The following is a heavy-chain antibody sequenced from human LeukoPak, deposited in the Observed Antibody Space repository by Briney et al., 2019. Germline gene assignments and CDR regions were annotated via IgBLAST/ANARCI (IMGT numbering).Heavy chain of an antibody. CDR1: GFTFSSYG. V-gene: IGHV3-30*02. CDR2: IRYDGTDK. Sequence: GGSLRLSCAASGFTFSSYGMHWVRQAPGKGLEWVAFIRYDGTDKYYADSLKGRFTISRDNSKNTLYLHMNSLGAEDTAVYYCARDTSGRRGGDAFDIWGQGTMVTVSS. D-gene: IGHD1-26*01. J-gene: IGHJ3*02. CDR3: ARDTSGRRGGDAFDI.